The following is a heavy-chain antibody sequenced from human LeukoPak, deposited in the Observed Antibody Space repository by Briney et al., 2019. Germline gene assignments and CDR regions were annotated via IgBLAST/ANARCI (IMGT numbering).Heavy chain of an antibody. J-gene: IGHJ4*02. V-gene: IGHV3-23*01. D-gene: IGHD1-1*01. CDR3: ARGQEFDDGVFDS. CDR1: GVTFNTYA. CDR2: TGGSDDST. Sequence: PGGSLRLSCAASGVTFNTYAMSWVRQAPGKGLEWVAVTGGSDDSTHYADSVKGRFTISRDNSKNTVYLQMNSLRVEDTAIYYCARGQEFDDGVFDSWGLGTLVTVSS.